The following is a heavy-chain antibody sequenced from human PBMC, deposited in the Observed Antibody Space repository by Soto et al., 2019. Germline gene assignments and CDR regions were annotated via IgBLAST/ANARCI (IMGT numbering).Heavy chain of an antibody. CDR2: INAGNGNT. D-gene: IGHD3-10*01. Sequence: QVQLVQSGAEVKKPGASVKVSCKASGYTFTSYAMHWVRQAPGQRLEWMGWINAGNGNTKYSQKFQGRVTITRDTSASTAYRELSSLRSEDTAVYYCARGEYYGSGSYSYWGQGTLVTVSS. J-gene: IGHJ4*02. CDR1: GYTFTSYA. V-gene: IGHV1-3*01. CDR3: ARGEYYGSGSYSY.